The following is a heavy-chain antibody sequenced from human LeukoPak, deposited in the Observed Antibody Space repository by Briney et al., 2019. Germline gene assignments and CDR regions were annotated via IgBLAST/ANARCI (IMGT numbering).Heavy chain of an antibody. V-gene: IGHV3-21*01. Sequence: GGSLRLSYAASGFTFSSYSMNWVRQAPGKGLEWVSSISSSSSYIYYADSVKGRFTISRDNAKNSLYLQMNSLRAEDTAVYYCARDPHSNYGYWGQGTLVTVSS. D-gene: IGHD4-11*01. J-gene: IGHJ4*02. CDR3: ARDPHSNYGY. CDR1: GFTFSSYS. CDR2: ISSSSSYI.